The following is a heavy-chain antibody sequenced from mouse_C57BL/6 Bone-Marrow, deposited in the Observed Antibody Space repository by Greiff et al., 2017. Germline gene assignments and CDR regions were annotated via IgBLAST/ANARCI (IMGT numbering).Heavy chain of an antibody. CDR2: ISSGGDYI. CDR1: GFTFSSYA. Sequence: EVQLMESGEGLVKPGGSLKLSCAASGFTFSSYAMSWVRQTPEKRLEWVAYISSGGDYIYYADTVKGRFTISRDNARNTLYLQMSSLKSEDTAMYYCTRDITTVRSGDWYFDVWGTGTTVTVSS. V-gene: IGHV5-9-1*02. CDR3: TRDITTVRSGDWYFDV. J-gene: IGHJ1*03. D-gene: IGHD1-1*01.